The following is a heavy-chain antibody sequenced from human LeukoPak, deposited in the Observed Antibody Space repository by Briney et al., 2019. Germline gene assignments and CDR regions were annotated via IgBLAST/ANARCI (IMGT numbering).Heavy chain of an antibody. Sequence: PGGSLRLSCAASGFIFSSYAMSWVRQAPGKGLQWVSSISGSGGSTYYADSVKGRFTISRDNSKNTLYLQMNSLKAEDTAVYYCARDPDGYRQGHHFDYWGQGTLVTVSS. V-gene: IGHV3-23*01. D-gene: IGHD5-18*01. CDR1: GFIFSSYA. CDR2: ISGSGGST. J-gene: IGHJ4*02. CDR3: ARDPDGYRQGHHFDY.